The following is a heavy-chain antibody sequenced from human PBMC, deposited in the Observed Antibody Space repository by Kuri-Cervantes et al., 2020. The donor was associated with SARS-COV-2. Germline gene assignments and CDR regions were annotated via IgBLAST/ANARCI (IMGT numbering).Heavy chain of an antibody. V-gene: IGHV4-39*01. Sequence: SETLSLTCIVSGASISETIFWWGWIRQPPGRGLEWIGSIYYRGNTYYNPSLKSRITMSVDTSKSQFSLRLRSVTAADTAMYYCARLGTGLPFDSWGQGTLVTDSS. D-gene: IGHD7-27*01. CDR1: GASISETIFW. CDR3: ARLGTGLPFDS. CDR2: IYYRGNT. J-gene: IGHJ4*02.